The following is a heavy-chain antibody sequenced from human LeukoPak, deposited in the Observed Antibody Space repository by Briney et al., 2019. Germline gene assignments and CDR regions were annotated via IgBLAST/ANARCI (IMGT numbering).Heavy chain of an antibody. CDR3: ARHRYSGSDTQGFDY. J-gene: IGHJ4*02. D-gene: IGHD5-12*01. V-gene: IGHV5-51*01. Sequence: GESLEISFKGSGYRFTDYWIAWVRQMPGKGLEWMGIVYPSNSETRYSPSFQGQVTISADKSISTGYLQWSSLKASDTAMYFCARHRYSGSDTQGFDYWGQGTLVTVSS. CDR2: VYPSNSET. CDR1: GYRFTDYW.